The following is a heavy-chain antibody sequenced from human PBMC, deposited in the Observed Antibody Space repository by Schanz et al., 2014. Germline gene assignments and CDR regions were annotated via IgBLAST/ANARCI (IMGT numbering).Heavy chain of an antibody. V-gene: IGHV1-69*02. D-gene: IGHD2-2*01. Sequence: QVQLVQSGAEVKKPGSSVKVSCTASGGTFSSYTISWVRQARGQGLEWVGRFIPILDVGNYAQQFQGRVTFTADKSTSTAYMELSSLRYEDTALYYCASGTMPGTFDIWGQGTMVTVSS. J-gene: IGHJ3*02. CDR1: GGTFSSYT. CDR3: ASGTMPGTFDI. CDR2: FIPILDVG.